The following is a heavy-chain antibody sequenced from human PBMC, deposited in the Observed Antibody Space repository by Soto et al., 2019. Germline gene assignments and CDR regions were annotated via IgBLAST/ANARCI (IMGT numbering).Heavy chain of an antibody. CDR3: ASHDPGARFDP. CDR1: RYIFTAYF. CDR2: INPNNGAT. J-gene: IGHJ5*02. V-gene: IGHV1-2*02. Sequence: QVQLVQSGAEVKKPGSSVKVSCKAPRYIFTAYFMHWVRQAPGQGLVWMGWINPNNGATHYGLSFQGRVTMTRDTSISTAYMELSSLRYDDTAVYYCASHDPGARFDPWGQGTLVIVSS. D-gene: IGHD1-1*01.